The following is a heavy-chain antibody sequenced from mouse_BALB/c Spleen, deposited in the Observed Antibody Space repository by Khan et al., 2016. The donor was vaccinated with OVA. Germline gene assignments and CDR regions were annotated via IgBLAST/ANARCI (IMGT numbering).Heavy chain of an antibody. Sequence: QVQLKESGAELVRPGSSVKISCKASGYAFSNHLMNWVKQGPGQGLEWIGQIYPGDGNTNYNGKFKDKATLTADNSSTTAYMQLSSLTSEDSAVYFCARSGYDYCAYWGQGTLVTVSA. V-gene: IGHV1-80*01. D-gene: IGHD2-14*01. J-gene: IGHJ3*01. CDR2: IYPGDGNT. CDR3: ARSGYDYCAY. CDR1: GYAFSNHL.